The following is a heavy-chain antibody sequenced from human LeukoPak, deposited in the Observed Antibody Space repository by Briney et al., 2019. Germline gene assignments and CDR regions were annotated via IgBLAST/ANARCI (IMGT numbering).Heavy chain of an antibody. Sequence: GGSLRLSCAASGFTFSSYAMSWVRQAPGKGLEWVSAISGSGGSTYYADSVKGRFTISRDNSKNTLYLQLNSLRAEDTAVYYCARGVSKYDFDYWGQGTLVTVSS. V-gene: IGHV3-23*01. CDR2: ISGSGGST. CDR3: ARGVSKYDFDY. D-gene: IGHD4-11*01. J-gene: IGHJ4*02. CDR1: GFTFSSYA.